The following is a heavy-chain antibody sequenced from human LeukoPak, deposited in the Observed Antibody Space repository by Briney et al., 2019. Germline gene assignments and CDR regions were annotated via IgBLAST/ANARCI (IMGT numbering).Heavy chain of an antibody. CDR2: INSDGSTT. Sequence: GGSLRLSCAASGFTFSNYWMHWVRQAPGKGLVWVSRINSDGSTTNYADSVKGRFTISRDNAKNTMYLQMSSLRAEDTAVYYCARGGYSDSSTYPPGKVWGQGTLVTVSS. CDR3: ARGGYSDSSTYPPGKV. J-gene: IGHJ4*02. D-gene: IGHD3-22*01. V-gene: IGHV3-74*01. CDR1: GFTFSNYW.